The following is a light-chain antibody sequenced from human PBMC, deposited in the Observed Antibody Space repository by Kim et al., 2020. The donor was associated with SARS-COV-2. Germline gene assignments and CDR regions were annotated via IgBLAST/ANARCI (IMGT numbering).Light chain of an antibody. Sequence: LSPGERATLSCRASQSVSSYLAWYQQKPGQAPRLLIYDASNRATGIPARFSGSGSGTDFTLTIGSLEPEDFSVYYCQQRGNWPLTFGGGTKVDIK. CDR1: QSVSSY. CDR2: DAS. CDR3: QQRGNWPLT. V-gene: IGKV3-11*01. J-gene: IGKJ4*01.